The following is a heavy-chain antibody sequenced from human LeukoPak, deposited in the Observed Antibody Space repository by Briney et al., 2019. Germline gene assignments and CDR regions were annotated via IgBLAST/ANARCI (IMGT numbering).Heavy chain of an antibody. J-gene: IGHJ3*02. CDR3: ARDYMPGLDAFDI. D-gene: IGHD2-2*01. Sequence: GSSVKVSCKASGGTSSSYTISWVRQAPGQGLEWMGRIIPILGIANYAQKFQGRVTITADKSTSTAYMELSSLRSEDTAVYYCARDYMPGLDAFDIWGQGTMVTVSS. CDR2: IIPILGIA. CDR1: GGTSSSYT. V-gene: IGHV1-69*04.